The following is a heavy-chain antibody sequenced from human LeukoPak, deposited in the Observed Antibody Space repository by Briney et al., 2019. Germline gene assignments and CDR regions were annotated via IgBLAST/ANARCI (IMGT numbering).Heavy chain of an antibody. J-gene: IGHJ4*02. D-gene: IGHD3-3*01. Sequence: GGSLRLSCAASGLTFSRHAMHWVRQAPGKGLEYVSAIVGNGGNTYYADSVRGRFTISRDNSKDTVYLQMGSLRPEDTAVYYCARGGYYAASDIWGQGALVTVSS. CDR3: ARGGYYAASDI. CDR2: IVGNGGNT. CDR1: GLTFSRHA. V-gene: IGHV3-64*02.